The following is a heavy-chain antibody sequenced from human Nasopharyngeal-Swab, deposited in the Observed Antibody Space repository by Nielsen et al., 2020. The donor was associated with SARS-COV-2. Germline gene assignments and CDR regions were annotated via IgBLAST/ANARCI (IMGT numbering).Heavy chain of an antibody. V-gene: IGHV3-11*01. Sequence: GESLKISCAASGFTFSDYYMSWIRQAPGKGLEWVSYISSSGSTIYYADSVKGRFTISRDNAKNSLYLQMNSLKAEDTAVYYCARDSRYDILTGYLYYYYMDVWGKGTTVTVSS. CDR2: ISSSGSTI. D-gene: IGHD3-9*01. CDR1: GFTFSDYY. CDR3: ARDSRYDILTGYLYYYYMDV. J-gene: IGHJ6*03.